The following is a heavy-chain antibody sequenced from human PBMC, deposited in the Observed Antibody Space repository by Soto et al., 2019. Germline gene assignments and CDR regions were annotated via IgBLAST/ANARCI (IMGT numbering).Heavy chain of an antibody. Sequence: GGSLRLSCAASGFTFSSCAMGWVRQAPGKGLEWVSDIIDIGGSTYYADSVKGRFTISRHNSKNTLYLQMNSLRAEDTAVYYCARQGYSSSWYPTGGMDVWGQGTTVTVSS. CDR1: GFTFSSCA. D-gene: IGHD6-13*01. J-gene: IGHJ6*02. V-gene: IGHV3-23*01. CDR3: ARQGYSSSWYPTGGMDV. CDR2: IIDIGGST.